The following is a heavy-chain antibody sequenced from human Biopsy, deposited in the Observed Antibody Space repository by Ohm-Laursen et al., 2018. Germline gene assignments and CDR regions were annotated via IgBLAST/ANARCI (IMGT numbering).Heavy chain of an antibody. CDR3: GNEVHGRDY. CDR2: INQAGTT. J-gene: IGHJ4*02. Sequence: SETLSLTCSVFGKTFSDYQWSWIRQPPGKGLEWIGQINQAGTTNYNPSLKSRVSISADASKYEFPLRLTSATAADTAVYLCGNEVHGRDYWGLGAQVTVSS. V-gene: IGHV4-34*08. CDR1: GKTFSDYQ. D-gene: IGHD2-15*01.